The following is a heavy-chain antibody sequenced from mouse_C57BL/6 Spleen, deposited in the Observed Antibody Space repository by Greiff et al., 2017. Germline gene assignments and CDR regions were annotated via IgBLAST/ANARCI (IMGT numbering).Heavy chain of an antibody. CDR2: IDPSDSYT. J-gene: IGHJ3*01. CDR3: ARELRRFAD. V-gene: IGHV1-69*01. Sequence: QVQLQQPGAELVMPGASVKLSCKASGYTFTSYWMHWVKQRPGQGLEWIGEIDPSDSYTNYNQKFKGKSTLTVDKSSSTAYMQLSSLTSEDSAVYYCARELRRFADWGQGTLVTVSA. CDR1: GYTFTSYW. D-gene: IGHD1-1*01.